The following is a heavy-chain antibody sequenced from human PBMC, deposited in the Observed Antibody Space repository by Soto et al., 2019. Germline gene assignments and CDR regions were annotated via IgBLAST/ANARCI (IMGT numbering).Heavy chain of an antibody. J-gene: IGHJ2*01. Sequence: QVQLVQSGAEVKKPGSSVKVSCKASGGTFSSYTISWVRQAPGQGLEWMGRIIPILGIANYAQKFQGRVTITADKCTSTAYLELGSLKSEYTAVYYCAMPTYCVCDCYLLRHWYFNLWGRGTLVTVSS. V-gene: IGHV1-69*02. D-gene: IGHD2-21*01. CDR2: IIPILGIA. CDR1: GGTFSSYT. CDR3: AMPTYCVCDCYLLRHWYFNL.